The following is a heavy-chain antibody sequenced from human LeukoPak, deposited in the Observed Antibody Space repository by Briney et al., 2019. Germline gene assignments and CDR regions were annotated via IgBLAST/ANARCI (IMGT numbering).Heavy chain of an antibody. V-gene: IGHV4-39*07. J-gene: IGHJ6*03. D-gene: IGHD6-13*01. CDR2: IYYSGST. CDR1: GGSISSYY. Sequence: SETLSLTCTVSGGSISSYYWGWIRQPPGKGLEWIGIIYYSGSTYYNPSLKSRVTISVDTSKNQFSLKLSSVTAADTAVYYCARAYSSPPGYDYYYYMDVWGKGTTVTVSS. CDR3: ARAYSSPPGYDYYYYMDV.